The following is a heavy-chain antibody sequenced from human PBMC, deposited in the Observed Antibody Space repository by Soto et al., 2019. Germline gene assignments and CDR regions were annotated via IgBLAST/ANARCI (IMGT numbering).Heavy chain of an antibody. CDR3: ARDQSPPYSSSSIGYYGMDV. D-gene: IGHD6-6*01. Sequence: QVQLVQSGAEVKKPGSSVKVSCKASGGTFSSYAISWVRQAPGQGLEWMGGIIPIFGTANYAQKFQGRVTITADKSTSTAYMELSSLRSEDTAVYYCARDQSPPYSSSSIGYYGMDVCGQGTTVTVSS. CDR2: IIPIFGTA. CDR1: GGTFSSYA. J-gene: IGHJ6*02. V-gene: IGHV1-69*06.